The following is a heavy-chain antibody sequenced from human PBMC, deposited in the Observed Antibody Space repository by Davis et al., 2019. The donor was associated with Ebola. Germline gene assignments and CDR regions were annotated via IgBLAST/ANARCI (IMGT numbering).Heavy chain of an antibody. D-gene: IGHD3-3*01. CDR1: GYTFTAYY. J-gene: IGHJ4*01. CDR3: TRGSGFWSGYFTAHFEF. Sequence: ASVQVSCKASGYTFTAYYIHWVRQAPAQGLEWMGWINPNSGDTKYAQKFQGRVTVTRDTSIRTAYMELPRLRSDDTAVFFCTRGSGFWSGYFTAHFEFWGQGTLVTVSS. CDR2: INPNSGDT. V-gene: IGHV1-2*02.